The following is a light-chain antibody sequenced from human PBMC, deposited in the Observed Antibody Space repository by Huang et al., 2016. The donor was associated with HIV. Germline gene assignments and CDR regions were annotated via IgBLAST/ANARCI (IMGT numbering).Light chain of an antibody. Sequence: VVMTHSPATLSGSPVEEVTLACRASQPVDINVACFQQKPGQGPSILIYVASTRATGLLSRLSGSGWGTAFTLTISSLQSQDCAVYYCQDYDKWPLLTFGQGTRLDIK. V-gene: IGKV3-15*01. CDR2: VAS. CDR1: QPVDIN. J-gene: IGKJ5*01. CDR3: QDYDKWPLLT.